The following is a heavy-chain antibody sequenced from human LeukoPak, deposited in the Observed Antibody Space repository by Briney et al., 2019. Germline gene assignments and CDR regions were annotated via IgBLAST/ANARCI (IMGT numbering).Heavy chain of an antibody. Sequence: GGSLKLSCAASGFTFSSYSMNWVRQAPGKGLEWVSYISRSSSTIYYADSVKGRFTISRDNAKNSLYLQMNSLRAEDTAVYHCARHRRIVVTIFGVGLYYFDYWGQGTLVTVSS. D-gene: IGHD3-3*01. CDR1: GFTFSSYS. V-gene: IGHV3-48*04. CDR3: ARHRRIVVTIFGVGLYYFDY. J-gene: IGHJ4*02. CDR2: ISRSSSTI.